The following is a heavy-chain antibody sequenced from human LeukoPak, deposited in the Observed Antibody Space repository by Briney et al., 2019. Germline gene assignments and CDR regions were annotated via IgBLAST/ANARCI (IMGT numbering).Heavy chain of an antibody. CDR3: ARDSGIVLPKPFDI. J-gene: IGHJ3*02. V-gene: IGHV3-7*01. CDR1: GFTFSSYS. D-gene: IGHD2-8*01. Sequence: GGSLRLSCAASGFTFSSYSMNWVRQAPGKGLEWVANIKQDGSEKYYVDSVKGRFTISRDNAKNSLYLQMNSLRAEDTAVYYCARDSGIVLPKPFDIWGQGTMVTVSS. CDR2: IKQDGSEK.